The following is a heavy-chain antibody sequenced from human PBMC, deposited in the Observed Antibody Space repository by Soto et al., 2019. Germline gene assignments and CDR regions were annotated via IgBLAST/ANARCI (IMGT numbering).Heavy chain of an antibody. CDR3: AHSLITNWGSRGAFDY. J-gene: IGHJ4*02. CDR1: GFSRSTSGVG. V-gene: IGHV2-5*02. Sequence: QITLKESGPTLVKPTQTLTLTCTFSGFSRSTSGVGVGWIRQPPGTALEWLALIYWDDDQRYSPSLKSRLTIIKDTSKTQVVLTMTNMDPVDTATYYCAHSLITNWGSRGAFDYWGQGTLVTVSS. CDR2: IYWDDDQ. D-gene: IGHD7-27*01.